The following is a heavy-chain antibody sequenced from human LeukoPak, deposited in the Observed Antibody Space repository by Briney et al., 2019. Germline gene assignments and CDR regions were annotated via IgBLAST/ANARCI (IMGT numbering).Heavy chain of an antibody. CDR2: IWYDGSNK. J-gene: IGHJ6*03. CDR1: GFTFSSYA. D-gene: IGHD3-3*01. V-gene: IGHV3-33*08. CDR3: ARGWDDFWSGLGRYMDA. Sequence: GGSLRLSCAASGFTFSSYAMSWVRQAPGKGLEWVAVIWYDGSNKYYADSVKGRFTISRDNSKNTLYLQMNSLRAEDTAVYYCARGWDDFWSGLGRYMDAWGKGTTVTVSS.